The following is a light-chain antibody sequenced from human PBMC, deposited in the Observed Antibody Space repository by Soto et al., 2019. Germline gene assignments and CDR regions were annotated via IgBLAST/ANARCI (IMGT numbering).Light chain of an antibody. CDR3: QVWESYSDVP. CDR2: EDS. J-gene: IGLJ2*01. CDR1: NIGIRS. Sequence: SYELTQPPSVSVAPGQTASITCVGDNIGIRSVHRYQQKPGQAPVLVLYEDSDRPSGIPDRFSGSNSGNTATLTISRVEAGDEADYYCQVWESYSDVPFGGGTKVTVL. V-gene: IGLV3-21*02.